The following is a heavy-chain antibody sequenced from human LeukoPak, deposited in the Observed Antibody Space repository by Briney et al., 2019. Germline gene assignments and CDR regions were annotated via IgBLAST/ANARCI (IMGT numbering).Heavy chain of an antibody. CDR3: ARLGYSYGLYYFDF. CDR2: ISAYNGNT. V-gene: IGHV1-18*01. Sequence: GASVKDSCKASGYTFTSYGLSWVRQAPGQGLEWMGWISAYNGNTNYAQKLQGRVTMTTDTSTSTAYMELRNLRSDDTAVYYCARLGYSYGLYYFDFWGQGTLVTVSS. D-gene: IGHD5-18*01. J-gene: IGHJ4*02. CDR1: GYTFTSYG.